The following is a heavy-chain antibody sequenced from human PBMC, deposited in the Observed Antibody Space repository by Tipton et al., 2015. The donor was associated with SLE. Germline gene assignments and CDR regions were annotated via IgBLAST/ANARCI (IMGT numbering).Heavy chain of an antibody. CDR2: INHSGST. D-gene: IGHD1-26*01. CDR3: ARGYSSGSYYGWFDP. J-gene: IGHJ5*02. CDR1: GGSFSGYY. Sequence: TLSLTCAVYGGSFSGYYWSWIRQPPGKGLEWIGEINHSGSTNYNPSLKSRVTISVDTSKNQFSLKLSSVTAADTAVYYCARGYSSGSYYGWFDPWGQGTLVTVSS. V-gene: IGHV4-34*01.